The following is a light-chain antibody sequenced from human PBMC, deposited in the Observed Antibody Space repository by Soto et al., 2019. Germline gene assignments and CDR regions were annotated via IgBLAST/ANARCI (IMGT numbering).Light chain of an antibody. CDR2: LGS. Sequence: DIVMTQSPLSLPVNPGDPASISCRSSQSLLHSNGYNFLDWYLQKPGQSPQLLIYLGSSRSSGVPDRFSGSGSGTDFTLKIDRVEAEDVGTYYCMQGLQTPPNFGQGTQLEIK. CDR1: QSLLHSNGYNF. CDR3: MQGLQTPPN. J-gene: IGKJ5*01. V-gene: IGKV2-28*01.